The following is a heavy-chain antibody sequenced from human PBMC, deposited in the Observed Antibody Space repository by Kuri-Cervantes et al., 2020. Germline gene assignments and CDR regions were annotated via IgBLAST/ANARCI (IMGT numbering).Heavy chain of an antibody. CDR3: ARDHKWAFDY. CDR1: GFTFSDYY. CDR2: INPVSGAK. Sequence: GGSLRLSCAASGFTFSDYYMSWIRQAPGKGLEWVSYINPVSGAKYYADSVKGRFTISRDDAKNSLDLQMSSLTDEDTAVYYCARDHKWAFDYWGQGILVTVSS. D-gene: IGHD1-26*01. V-gene: IGHV3-11*04. J-gene: IGHJ4*02.